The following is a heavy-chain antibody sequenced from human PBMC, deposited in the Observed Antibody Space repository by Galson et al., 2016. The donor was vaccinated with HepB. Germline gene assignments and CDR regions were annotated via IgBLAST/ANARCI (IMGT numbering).Heavy chain of an antibody. D-gene: IGHD1-1*01. CDR3: ATDHPPQRLPHHYYYGMEV. J-gene: IGHJ6*02. V-gene: IGHV1-24*01. Sequence: SVKVSCKVSGYTVTELSMHWVRQAPGKGLEWMGGFDPEHGETIYAQKFQDRVTVTEDTSTETAYMELSVLRSEDTAVYYCATDHPPQRLPHHYYYGMEVWGQGTTVTVSS. CDR2: FDPEHGET. CDR1: GYTVTELS.